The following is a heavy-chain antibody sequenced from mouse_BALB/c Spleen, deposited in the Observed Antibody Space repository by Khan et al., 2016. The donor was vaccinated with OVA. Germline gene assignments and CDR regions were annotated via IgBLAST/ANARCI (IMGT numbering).Heavy chain of an antibody. CDR2: INYSGST. CDR1: GYSITSDYA. J-gene: IGHJ4*01. Sequence: EVQLHESGPGLVKPSQSLSLTCTVTGYSITSDYAWNWIRQFPGNKLEWMGSINYSGSTNYNPSLKSRISITRDTSKNQFFLQLNSVTTEDTATYYCARDGSRYNYAMDYWGQGTAVTVSS. CDR3: ARDGSRYNYAMDY. V-gene: IGHV3-2*02. D-gene: IGHD2-3*01.